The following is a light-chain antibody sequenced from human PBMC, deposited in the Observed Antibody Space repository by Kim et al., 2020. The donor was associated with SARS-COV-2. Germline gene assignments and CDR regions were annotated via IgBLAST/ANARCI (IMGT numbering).Light chain of an antibody. CDR2: DAT. CDR3: QPYDLLPLLT. V-gene: IGKV1-33*01. CDR1: QDITNY. J-gene: IGKJ4*01. Sequence: DIQMTQSPSSLSASVGDRVTITCQASQDITNYLNWYQQKPGKAPKLLIYDATHLQTGVPSRFSGSGFGTDFTFTISSLQPEDTATYFCQPYDLLPLLTFGGGTKVDIK.